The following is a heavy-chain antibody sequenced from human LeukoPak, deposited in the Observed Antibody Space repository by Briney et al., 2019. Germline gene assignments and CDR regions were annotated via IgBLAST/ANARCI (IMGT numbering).Heavy chain of an antibody. CDR1: GGSINTYY. CDR3: ARGAYKPPYYYYGMDV. Sequence: PSETLSLTCTVSGGSINTYYWSWIRQHPGKGLEWIGYIYYSGSTYYNPSLKSRVTISVDTSKNQFSLKLSSVTAADTAVYYCARGAYKPPYYYYGMDVWGQGTTVTVSS. CDR2: IYYSGST. J-gene: IGHJ6*02. D-gene: IGHD3-16*01. V-gene: IGHV4-59*06.